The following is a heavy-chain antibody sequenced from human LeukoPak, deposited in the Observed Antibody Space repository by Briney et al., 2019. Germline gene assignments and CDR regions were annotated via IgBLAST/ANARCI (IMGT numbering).Heavy chain of an antibody. CDR3: AREGSGWCSYDY. V-gene: IGHV4-61*08. CDR1: GGSISSGGYY. CDR2: IYYSGST. J-gene: IGHJ4*02. D-gene: IGHD6-19*01. Sequence: PSETLSLTCTVSGGSISSGGYYWSWIRQHPGKGLEWIGYIYYSGSTNYNPSLKSRVTISVDTSKNQFSLKLSSVTAADTAVYYCAREGSGWCSYDYWGQGTLVTVSS.